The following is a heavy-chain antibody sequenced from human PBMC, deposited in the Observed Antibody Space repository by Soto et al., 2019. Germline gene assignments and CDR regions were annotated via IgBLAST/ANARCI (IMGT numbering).Heavy chain of an antibody. CDR3: AKDSIAVAGPGFRSLDY. Sequence: RQSRAASKYSSCSYWLSRVSKAPGKGLEWMANIKQDGSEKYYVDSVKGRFTISRDNSKNTLYLQMNSLRAEDTAIYYCAKDSIAVAGPGFRSLDYWGLGTLVTVSS. J-gene: IGHJ4*02. V-gene: IGHV3-7*03. CDR1: KYSSCSYW. CDR2: IKQDGSEK. D-gene: IGHD6-13*01.